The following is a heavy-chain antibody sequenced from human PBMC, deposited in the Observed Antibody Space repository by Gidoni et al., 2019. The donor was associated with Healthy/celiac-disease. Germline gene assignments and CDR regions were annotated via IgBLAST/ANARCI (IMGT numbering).Heavy chain of an antibody. Sequence: QVQLVESGGGVVQPGRSLRLSCAASGFPFSSYAMHWVRQAPGKGLEWVAVISYDGSNKYYADSVKGRFTISRDNSKNTLYLQMNSLRAEDTAVYYCARDLGGSGSYSSYGMDVWGQGTTVTVSS. V-gene: IGHV3-30-3*01. CDR1: GFPFSSYA. CDR2: ISYDGSNK. D-gene: IGHD3-10*01. CDR3: ARDLGGSGSYSSYGMDV. J-gene: IGHJ6*02.